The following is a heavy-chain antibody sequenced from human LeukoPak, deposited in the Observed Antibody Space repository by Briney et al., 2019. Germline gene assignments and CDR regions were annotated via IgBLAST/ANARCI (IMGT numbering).Heavy chain of an antibody. CDR1: GFNFTYSV. V-gene: IGHV3-73*01. Sequence: GGSLRLSCAASGFNFTYSVVHLVRQASGKGLEWVGRIRSRTNNYATSYAASLRGKFTISRDDSHDMVYLQMRGLKAEDTAVYYCTRVEALPGSNSYYYYMDVWGKGTAVTVSS. D-gene: IGHD6-19*01. CDR3: TRVEALPGSNSYYYYMDV. CDR2: IRSRTNNYAT. J-gene: IGHJ6*03.